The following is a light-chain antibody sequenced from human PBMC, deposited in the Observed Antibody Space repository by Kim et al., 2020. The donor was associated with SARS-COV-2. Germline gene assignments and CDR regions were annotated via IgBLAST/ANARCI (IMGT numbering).Light chain of an antibody. V-gene: IGKV3-15*01. J-gene: IGKJ4*01. CDR2: GAS. CDR3: QEYKNWPPLI. Sequence: EIVMTQSPATLSVSPGERATLSCRASQSVSSNLAWYQQKPGQAPRLLIYGASTRATGIPARFSGSGSGTESTLTISSLQSEDFAVYYCQEYKNWPPLIFGGGTKLEI. CDR1: QSVSSN.